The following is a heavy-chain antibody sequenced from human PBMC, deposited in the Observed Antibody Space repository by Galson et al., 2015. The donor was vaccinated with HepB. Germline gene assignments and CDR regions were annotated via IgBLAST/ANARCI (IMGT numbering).Heavy chain of an antibody. Sequence: SVKVSCKASGYTFTINGISWVRQAPGKGLEWTGWISANSGDTKYAQKLQGRVTMTRDTSTSTAYLELRSLRSDDTAAYYCARDRDYRFDYWGQGTLVTVSS. CDR2: ISANSGDT. D-gene: IGHD4/OR15-4a*01. CDR1: GYTFTING. V-gene: IGHV1-18*04. J-gene: IGHJ4*02. CDR3: ARDRDYRFDY.